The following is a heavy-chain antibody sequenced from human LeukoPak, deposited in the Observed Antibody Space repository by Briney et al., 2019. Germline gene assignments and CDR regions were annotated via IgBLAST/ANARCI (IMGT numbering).Heavy chain of an antibody. CDR3: ARHRSSSDLFDY. D-gene: IGHD6-6*01. Sequence: GESLKISCQGSGYSFTTYWIGWVRQMPGKGLEWVGIIYPGDPDTKYSPAFQGQVTISADKSINTAYLQWSSLKASDTAMYYCARHRSSSDLFDYWGQGTLVTVSP. CDR2: IYPGDPDT. J-gene: IGHJ4*02. CDR1: GYSFTTYW. V-gene: IGHV5-51*01.